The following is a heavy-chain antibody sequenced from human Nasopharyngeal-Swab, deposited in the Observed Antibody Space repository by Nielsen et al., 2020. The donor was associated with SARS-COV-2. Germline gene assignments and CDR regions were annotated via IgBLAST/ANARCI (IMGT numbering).Heavy chain of an antibody. D-gene: IGHD1-26*01. CDR3: ARLEWEPQY. V-gene: IGHV1-2*06. J-gene: IGHJ4*02. Sequence: WARQAPGQGLEWMGRINPNSGGTNYAQKFQGRVTMTRDTSISTAYMELSRLRSDDTAVYYCARLEWEPQYWGQGTLVTASS. CDR2: INPNSGGT.